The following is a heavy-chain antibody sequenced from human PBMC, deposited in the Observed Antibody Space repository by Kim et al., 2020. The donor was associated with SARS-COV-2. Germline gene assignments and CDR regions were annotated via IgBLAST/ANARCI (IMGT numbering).Heavy chain of an antibody. Sequence: VKGRFTIYRDNSKNTLYLQMTSLRAEDTALFYCAKALLRGVNYYYYGMDVWGQGTTVTVSS. D-gene: IGHD3-10*01. V-gene: IGHV3-30*02. J-gene: IGHJ6*02. CDR3: AKALLRGVNYYYYGMDV.